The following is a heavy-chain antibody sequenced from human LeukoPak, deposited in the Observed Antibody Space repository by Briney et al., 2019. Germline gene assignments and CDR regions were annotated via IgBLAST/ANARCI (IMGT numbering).Heavy chain of an antibody. D-gene: IGHD6-19*01. J-gene: IGHJ4*02. Sequence: GGSLRLSWGASGLTFRDYYRSWIRKAPGKGVGWVSYISSSSSYTNYADSVKRRFTISRDNAKNSLYLQMNSLRAENTAVYYCARFSFGYSSLGYFDYWGQGTLVTVSS. V-gene: IGHV3-11*06. CDR3: ARFSFGYSSLGYFDY. CDR1: GLTFRDYY. CDR2: ISSSSSYT.